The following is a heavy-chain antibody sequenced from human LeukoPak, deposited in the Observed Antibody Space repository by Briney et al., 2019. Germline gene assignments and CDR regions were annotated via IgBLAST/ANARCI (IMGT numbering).Heavy chain of an antibody. J-gene: IGHJ3*02. D-gene: IGHD3-22*01. Sequence: GASVKVSCKASGGTFSSYAISWVRQAPGQGLEWMGRIIPIFGTANYAQKFQGRVTITTDESTSTAYMELSSLRSEDTAVYYCARYYDSSGNMGDAFDIWGQGTMVTVSS. CDR2: IIPIFGTA. CDR3: ARYYDSSGNMGDAFDI. CDR1: GGTFSSYA. V-gene: IGHV1-69*05.